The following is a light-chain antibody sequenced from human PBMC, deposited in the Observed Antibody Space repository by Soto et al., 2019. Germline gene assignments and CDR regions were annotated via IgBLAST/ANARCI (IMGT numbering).Light chain of an antibody. CDR3: QQSYSTPRT. CDR1: QSISNY. Sequence: DTQMTQSPSSLSASVGDRVTITCRAIQSISNYSNWYQQKPGKAPKLMMSAASSLQSGVPSRSGGSGSGTEFTLISSSLQAEDFATYCFQQSYSTPRTFGQGTKVEIK. V-gene: IGKV1-39*01. CDR2: AAS. J-gene: IGKJ1*01.